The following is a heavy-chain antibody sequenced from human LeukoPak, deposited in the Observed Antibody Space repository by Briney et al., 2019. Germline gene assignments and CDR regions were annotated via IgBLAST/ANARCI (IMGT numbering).Heavy chain of an antibody. Sequence: PSETLSLTCTVSGYSISSGYYWSWIRQPAGKGLEWIGRIHASGSTDYNPSLKSRVTMSVDMSKNHFSLKLSSVTAADTAVFYCARDTWGKDAFDIWGQGTMVTVSS. V-gene: IGHV4-4*07. CDR3: ARDTWGKDAFDI. J-gene: IGHJ3*02. CDR2: IHASGST. CDR1: GYSISSGYY. D-gene: IGHD3-16*01.